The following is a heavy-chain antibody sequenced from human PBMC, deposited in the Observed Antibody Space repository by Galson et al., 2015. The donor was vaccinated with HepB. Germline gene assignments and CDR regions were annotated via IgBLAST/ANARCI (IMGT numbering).Heavy chain of an antibody. CDR3: AREAVWFGAGYGMDV. D-gene: IGHD3-10*01. Sequence: SLRLSCAASGFTFSSYWMHWVRQAPGKGLVWVSRINSDGSSTSYADSVKGRFTISRDNAKNTLYLQMNSLRAEDTAVYYCAREAVWFGAGYGMDVWGQGTTVTVSS. CDR2: INSDGSST. V-gene: IGHV3-74*01. CDR1: GFTFSSYW. J-gene: IGHJ6*02.